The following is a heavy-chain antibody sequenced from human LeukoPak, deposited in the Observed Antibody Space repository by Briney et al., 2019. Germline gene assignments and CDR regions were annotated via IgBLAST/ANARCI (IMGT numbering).Heavy chain of an antibody. Sequence: GGSLRLSCAASGFTFSSYWMHWVRQAPGKGLVWVSRINTDGSSTNYADSVKGRFTISRDNAKNSLYLQMNSLRAEDTAVYYCARESGELSTPLPYWGQGTLVTVSS. D-gene: IGHD3-10*01. V-gene: IGHV3-74*01. CDR2: INTDGSST. CDR3: ARESGELSTPLPY. CDR1: GFTFSSYW. J-gene: IGHJ4*02.